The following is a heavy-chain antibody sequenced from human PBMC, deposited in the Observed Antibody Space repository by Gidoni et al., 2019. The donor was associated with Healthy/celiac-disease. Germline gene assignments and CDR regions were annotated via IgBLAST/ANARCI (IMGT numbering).Heavy chain of an antibody. CDR2: ISYDGSNK. D-gene: IGHD2-21*02. CDR1: AFTFSSYA. V-gene: IGHV3-30-3*01. CDR3: ARGGFGGDPGFDP. J-gene: IGHJ5*02. Sequence: QVQLVESGGGVVQPGRSLSLSCAAPAFTFSSYAMHWVRQAPGKGLEWVAVISYDGSNKYYADSVKGRFTISRDNSKNTLYLQMNSLRAEDTAVYYCARGGFGGDPGFDPWGQGTLVTVSS.